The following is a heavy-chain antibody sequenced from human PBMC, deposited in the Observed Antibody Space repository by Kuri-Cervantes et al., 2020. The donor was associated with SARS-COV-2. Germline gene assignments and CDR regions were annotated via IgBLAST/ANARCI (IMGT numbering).Heavy chain of an antibody. J-gene: IGHJ3*02. D-gene: IGHD6-19*01. V-gene: IGHV3-21*01. Sequence: GGSLRLSCAASGFTFSAYSMNWVRQAPGKGLEWVSSISSGSEYILYADSAKGRFTISRDNAKNSLFLQMNSLRADDTAIYYCAKDWLPDDAFDIWGQGTMVTVSS. CDR2: ISSGSEYI. CDR1: GFTFSAYS. CDR3: AKDWLPDDAFDI.